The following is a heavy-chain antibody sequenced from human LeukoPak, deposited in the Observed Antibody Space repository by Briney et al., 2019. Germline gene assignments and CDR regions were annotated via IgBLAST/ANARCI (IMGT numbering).Heavy chain of an antibody. Sequence: GGSLRLSCAASGFTVSSNYMSWVRQAPGKGLEWVSYISSSGSTIYYADSVKGRFTISRDNAKNSLYLQMNSLRAEDTAVYYCARDRSTMVRGVIITESLFDYWGQGTLVTVSS. CDR3: ARDRSTMVRGVIITESLFDY. V-gene: IGHV3-11*01. CDR1: GFTVSSNY. CDR2: ISSSGSTI. J-gene: IGHJ4*02. D-gene: IGHD3-10*01.